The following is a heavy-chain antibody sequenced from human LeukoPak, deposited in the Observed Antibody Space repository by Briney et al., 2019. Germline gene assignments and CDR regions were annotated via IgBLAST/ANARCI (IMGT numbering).Heavy chain of an antibody. D-gene: IGHD6-19*01. CDR3: ARFFRGIAVRFDP. V-gene: IGHV4-59*01. CDR1: GGSISSYY. CDR2: VYYSGST. J-gene: IGHJ5*02. Sequence: PSETLSLTCTVSGGSISSYYWSWIRQPPGKGLEWIGYVYYSGSTNYNPSLKSRVTISVDTSKNQFSLKLSSVTAADTAVYYCARFFRGIAVRFDPWGQGTLVTVSS.